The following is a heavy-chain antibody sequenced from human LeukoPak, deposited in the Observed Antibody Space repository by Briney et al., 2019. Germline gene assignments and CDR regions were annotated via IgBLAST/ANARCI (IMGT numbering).Heavy chain of an antibody. D-gene: IGHD3-22*01. CDR1: GFTFSAYS. Sequence: GGSLRLSCAVSGFTFSAYSMNWVRQAPGKGLGWISSISDDSSHIYYADSVKGRLAISRDKAKNSVYLQMNSLRAEDTAVYYCARNNYYDSSGYDYWGQGTLVTVSS. CDR3: ARNNYYDSSGYDY. CDR2: ISDDSSHI. V-gene: IGHV3-21*01. J-gene: IGHJ4*02.